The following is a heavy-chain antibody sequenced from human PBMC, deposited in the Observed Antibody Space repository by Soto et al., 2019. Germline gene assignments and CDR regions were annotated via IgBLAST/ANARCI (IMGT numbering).Heavy chain of an antibody. CDR3: ARAGAATLSDY. Sequence: SETLSLTCGVSGDTISTGGYSWAWIRQPPGKALEWIGHTYHSGNPYYNPSLKSRVIISVDRSKNQFSLNLSSVTAADTAVYYCARAGAATLSDYWGQGTLVTVSS. V-gene: IGHV4-30-2*01. J-gene: IGHJ4*02. D-gene: IGHD2-15*01. CDR1: GDTISTGGYS. CDR2: TYHSGNP.